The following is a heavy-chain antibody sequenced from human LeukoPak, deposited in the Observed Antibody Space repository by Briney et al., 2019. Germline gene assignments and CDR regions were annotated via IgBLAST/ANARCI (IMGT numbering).Heavy chain of an antibody. J-gene: IGHJ4*02. V-gene: IGHV4-59*08. CDR1: GGSIRSYY. Sequence: PSETLSLTCTVSGGSIRSYYWSWIRRPPGKGLEGIGYIFYAGSTTYNPSLKSRVTISIDTSKNQFSLRLNSVTAADTAVYYCASGDRGYSYGPLDYWGQGTLVTVSS. CDR3: ASGDRGYSYGPLDY. CDR2: IFYAGST. D-gene: IGHD5-18*01.